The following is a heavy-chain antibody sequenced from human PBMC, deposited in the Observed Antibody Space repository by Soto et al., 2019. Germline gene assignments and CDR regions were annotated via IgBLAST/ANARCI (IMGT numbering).Heavy chain of an antibody. D-gene: IGHD6-13*01. J-gene: IGHJ4*02. CDR3: ARDGAAGTFTY. CDR2: IYYSGST. CDR1: GGSISSGDYY. V-gene: IGHV4-30-4*01. Sequence: SETLSLTCTVSGGSISSGDYYWSWIRQPPGKGLEWIGYIYYSGSTYYNPSLKSRVNISVDTSKNQFSLKLSSVTAADTAVYYCARDGAAGTFTYWGQGTLVTVSS.